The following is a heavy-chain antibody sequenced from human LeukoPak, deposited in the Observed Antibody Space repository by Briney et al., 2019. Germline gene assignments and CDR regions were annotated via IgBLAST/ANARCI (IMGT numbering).Heavy chain of an antibody. CDR1: GFTVSSNY. CDR2: IYSGGST. CDR3: ARDRGRYYYYGMDV. D-gene: IGHD2-15*01. J-gene: IGHJ6*02. V-gene: IGHV3-66*01. Sequence: PGGSLRLSCAASGFTVSSNYTSWVRQAPGKGLEWVSVIYSGGSTYYADSVKGRFTISRDNSKNTLYLQMNSLRAEDTAVYYCARDRGRYYYYGMDVWGQGTTVTVSS.